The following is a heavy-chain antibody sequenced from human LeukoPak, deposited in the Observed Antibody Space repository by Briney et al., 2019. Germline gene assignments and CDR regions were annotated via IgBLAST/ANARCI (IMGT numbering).Heavy chain of an antibody. CDR2: IYYSGST. Sequence: SETLSLTCTVSGGSISSYYWSWTRQPPGKGLEGIGYIYYSGSTNYNPSLKSRVTISVDTSKNQFSLKLSSVTAADTALYYCARSRGYFDYWGQGTLVTVSS. CDR1: GGSISSYY. V-gene: IGHV4-59*01. J-gene: IGHJ4*02. D-gene: IGHD6-13*01. CDR3: ARSRGYFDY.